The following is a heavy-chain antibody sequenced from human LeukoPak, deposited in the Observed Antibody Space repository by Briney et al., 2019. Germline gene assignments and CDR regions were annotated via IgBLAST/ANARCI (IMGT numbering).Heavy chain of an antibody. V-gene: IGHV4-59*12. J-gene: IGHJ6*03. CDR3: AGHRGYYYYYYMDV. Sequence: SETLSLTCTVSGGSISSYYWSWIRQPPGKGLESIGYIYYSGSTNYNPALKSRVTISVDTSKNQFSLKLSSVTAADTAVYYCAGHRGYYYYYYMDVWGKGTTVTISS. D-gene: IGHD1-14*01. CDR2: IYYSGST. CDR1: GGSISSYY.